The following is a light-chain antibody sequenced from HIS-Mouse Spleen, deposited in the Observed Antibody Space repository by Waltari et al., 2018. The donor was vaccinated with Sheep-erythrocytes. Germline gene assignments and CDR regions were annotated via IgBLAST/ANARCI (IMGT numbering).Light chain of an antibody. CDR2: EVS. J-gene: IGLJ3*02. CDR3: SSYAGSNNWV. Sequence: QSALTQPPSASGSPGPSVTIPCTGTSSDVGGYNYVSWYQQHPGKAPKLMIYEVSKRPSGVPDRFSCSKSGNTASLTVSGLQAEDEADYYCSSYAGSNNWVFGGGTKLTVL. V-gene: IGLV2-8*01. CDR1: SSDVGGYNY.